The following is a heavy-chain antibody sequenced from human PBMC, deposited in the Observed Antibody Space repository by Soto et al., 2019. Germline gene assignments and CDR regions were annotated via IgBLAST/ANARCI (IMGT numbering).Heavy chain of an antibody. CDR1: GYRFTSYG. D-gene: IGHD6-19*01. CDR2: INAYNGNT. J-gene: IGHJ6*02. Sequence: GASVKVSCKAFGYRFTSYGIGWARQAPGQRLEWMGWINAYNGNTNYAQKLQGRVTMTTDTSTSTAYMELRSLRSDDTAVYYCARDQSTVAGSSYYGMDVWGQGTTVTVSS. CDR3: ARDQSTVAGSSYYGMDV. V-gene: IGHV1-18*01.